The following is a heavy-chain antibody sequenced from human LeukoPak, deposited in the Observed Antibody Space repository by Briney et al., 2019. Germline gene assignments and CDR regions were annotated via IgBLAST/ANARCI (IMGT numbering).Heavy chain of an antibody. CDR3: ARHESQFLSLGDY. J-gene: IGHJ4*02. D-gene: IGHD2-15*01. V-gene: IGHV5-51*01. CDR1: GYSFTSYW. CDR2: IYPGDSDT. Sequence: KPGESLKISCKGSGYSFTSYWIGWVRQMPGKGLEWMGIIYPGDSDTRYSPSFQGQVTISADKSISTAYLQWSSLKASDTVMYYCARHESQFLSLGDYWGQGTLVTVSS.